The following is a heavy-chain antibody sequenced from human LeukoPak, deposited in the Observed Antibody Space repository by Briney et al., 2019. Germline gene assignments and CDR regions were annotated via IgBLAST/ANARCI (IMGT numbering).Heavy chain of an antibody. CDR3: ARAPRGYTGDY. CDR1: GYTFTRYY. Sequence: ASVKVSCKASGYTFTRYYMHWVRQAPGQGLEWMGIINPSGGNTNYAQKLQGRVTMTTGTSTSTAYMELRSLRSDDTAVYYCARAPRGYTGDYWGQGTLVTVSS. J-gene: IGHJ4*02. D-gene: IGHD5-18*01. CDR2: INPSGGNT. V-gene: IGHV1-46*01.